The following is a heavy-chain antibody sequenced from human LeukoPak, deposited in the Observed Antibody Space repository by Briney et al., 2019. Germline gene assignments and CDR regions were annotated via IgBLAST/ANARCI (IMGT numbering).Heavy chain of an antibody. CDR2: IRYDGSNK. J-gene: IGHJ4*02. V-gene: IGHV3-30*02. CDR3: AKDATVTTGYYFDY. Sequence: GGSLRLSCAASGFTFSSYGMHWVRQAPGKGLEWVAFIRYDGSNKYYADSVKGRFTISRDNSKNTLYLQMNSLSAEDTAVYYCAKDATVTTGYYFDYWGQGTLVAVSS. D-gene: IGHD4-17*01. CDR1: GFTFSSYG.